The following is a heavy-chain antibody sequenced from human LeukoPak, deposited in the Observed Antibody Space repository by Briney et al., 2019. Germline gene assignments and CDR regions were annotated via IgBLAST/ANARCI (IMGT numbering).Heavy chain of an antibody. CDR2: INHSGST. J-gene: IGHJ6*03. V-gene: IGHV4-34*01. CDR1: GGSFSGYY. CDR3: ARRAAGYRAYYYYMDV. Sequence: KPSETLSLTCAVYGGSFSGYYWSWIRQPPGKGLEWIGEINHSGSTNYNPSLKSRVTISVDTSKNQFSLKLSSVTAADTAVYYCARRAAGYRAYYYYMDVWGKGTTVTVSS. D-gene: IGHD5-24*01.